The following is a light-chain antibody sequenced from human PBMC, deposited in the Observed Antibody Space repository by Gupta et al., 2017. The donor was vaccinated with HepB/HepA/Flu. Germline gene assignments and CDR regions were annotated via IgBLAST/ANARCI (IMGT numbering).Light chain of an antibody. CDR2: YDS. V-gene: IGLV3-21*04. CDR1: NIGNNS. CDR3: QVWDGSSDNVV. Sequence: SSVLTQPPSGSVAPGTTARITCGRNNIGNNSVHWYQQKPGQAPVLVMYYDSGRPSGIPERFSGSKFGNTATVTISRVEAGDEADYCCQVWDGSSDNVVFGGGTKRTVL. J-gene: IGLJ2*01.